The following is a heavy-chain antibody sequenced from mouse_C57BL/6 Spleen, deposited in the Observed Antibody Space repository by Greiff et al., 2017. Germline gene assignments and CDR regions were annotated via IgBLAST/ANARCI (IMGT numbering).Heavy chain of an antibody. CDR3: ARRGLRIAMDY. D-gene: IGHD2-4*01. J-gene: IGHJ4*01. CDR1: GYTFTSYW. Sequence: QVQLQQPGAELVMPGASVKLSCKASGYTFTSYWMHWVKQRPGQGLEWIGEIDPSDSYTNYNQKFKGKSTLTVDKSSSTAYMQLSSLTSEDSAVYYCARRGLRIAMDYWGQGTSVTVSS. V-gene: IGHV1-69*01. CDR2: IDPSDSYT.